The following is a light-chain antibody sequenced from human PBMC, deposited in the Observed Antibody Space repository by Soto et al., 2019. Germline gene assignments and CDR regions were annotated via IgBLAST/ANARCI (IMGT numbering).Light chain of an antibody. V-gene: IGKV3-11*01. J-gene: IGKJ2*01. Sequence: EIVLTQSPATLCLSPGDSVTLSCSASQSVSRPLAWYQQKPVQAPRLLIYDASNSATDIPDRFRCSGSGTHFSLTITSLEPEDVSVYYCHQCSSLQYTFGQGTKLDFK. CDR1: QSVSRP. CDR3: HQCSSLQYT. CDR2: DAS.